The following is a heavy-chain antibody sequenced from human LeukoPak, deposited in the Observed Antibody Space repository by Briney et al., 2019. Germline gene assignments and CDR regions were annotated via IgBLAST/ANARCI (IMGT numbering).Heavy chain of an antibody. J-gene: IGHJ5*02. D-gene: IGHD6-13*01. V-gene: IGHV1-2*02. CDR1: GYTFTSYD. CDR3: ARGGIAAAGTNSWFDP. Sequence: ASVKVSCKASGYTFTSYDINWVRQAPGQGLEWMGWINPNSGGTNYAQKFQGRVTMTRDTSISTAYMELSRLRSDDTAVYYCARGGIAAAGTNSWFDPWGQGTLVTVSS. CDR2: INPNSGGT.